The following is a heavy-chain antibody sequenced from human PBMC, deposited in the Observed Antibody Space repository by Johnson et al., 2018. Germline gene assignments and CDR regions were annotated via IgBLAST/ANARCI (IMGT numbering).Heavy chain of an antibody. J-gene: IGHJ3*01. CDR3: TRLNYYDSSDYYFTY. Sequence: VQLVESGGGLVQPGGSLKLSCAASGFTFSDSAMHWVRQASGKGLEWVGRIRSKANNYATAYAASVNGRFTVPRDDSENPAYLQMNSLKTDATAVYYCTRLNYYDSSDYYFTYWGQGTMVTVSS. V-gene: IGHV3-73*01. D-gene: IGHD3-22*01. CDR2: IRSKANNYAT. CDR1: GFTFSDSA.